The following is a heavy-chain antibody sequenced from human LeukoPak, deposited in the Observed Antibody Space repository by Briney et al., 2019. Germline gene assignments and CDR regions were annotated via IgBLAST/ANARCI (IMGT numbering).Heavy chain of an antibody. V-gene: IGHV3-74*01. Sequence: HPWGSLRLSCAASGFIFSGSWVHWIRQTPGRGLVWVSRMNSDGSTINYADSVKGRFTVSRDNAKSTLYLQMNSLRAEDTAVYYCARGGNYYLDYWGQGTLVTVSS. CDR2: MNSDGSTI. D-gene: IGHD1-1*01. CDR3: ARGGNYYLDY. J-gene: IGHJ4*02. CDR1: GFIFSGSW.